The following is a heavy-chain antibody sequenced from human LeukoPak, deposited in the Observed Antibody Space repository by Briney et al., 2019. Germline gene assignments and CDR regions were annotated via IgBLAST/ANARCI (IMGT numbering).Heavy chain of an antibody. V-gene: IGHV3-74*01. CDR3: VRGYSFGPYGMDV. Sequence: GGSLRLSCAASGFTFSKYWMHWVRQAPGKGLVWVSRINGDGSITTHADSVKGRFTISRDNAKNTVYLQMSSLRAEDTAVYFCVRGYSFGPYGMDVWGQGTTVTVSS. D-gene: IGHD2-15*01. CDR1: GFTFSKYW. J-gene: IGHJ6*02. CDR2: INGDGSIT.